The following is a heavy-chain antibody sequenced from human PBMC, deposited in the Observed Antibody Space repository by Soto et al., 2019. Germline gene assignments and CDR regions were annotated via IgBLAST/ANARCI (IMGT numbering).Heavy chain of an antibody. Sequence: ASVKVSCKSSGYTFTSYGISWVRQAPGQGLEWMGWISAYNGNTNYAQKLQGRVTMTTDTSTSTAYMELRSLRSDDTAVYYCARVAGYSSSAAQYYFDYWGQGTLVTGSS. CDR2: ISAYNGNT. J-gene: IGHJ4*02. V-gene: IGHV1-18*04. CDR3: ARVAGYSSSAAQYYFDY. D-gene: IGHD6-13*01. CDR1: GYTFTSYG.